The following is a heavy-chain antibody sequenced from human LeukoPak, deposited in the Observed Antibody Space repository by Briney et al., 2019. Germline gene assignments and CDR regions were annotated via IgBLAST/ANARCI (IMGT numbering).Heavy chain of an antibody. D-gene: IGHD2-2*01. CDR3: ARRQCSSISCYYAFDI. V-gene: IGHV3-7*01. J-gene: IGHJ3*02. CDR2: IKQDGSEK. Sequence: GGSLRLSCAASGFTFSSYWMSWVRQAPGKGLEWVANIKQDGSEKYYVDSLKGRFTISRDNAKNSLYLQMNSLGAEDTAVYYCARRQCSSISCYYAFDIWGQGTMVTVSS. CDR1: GFTFSSYW.